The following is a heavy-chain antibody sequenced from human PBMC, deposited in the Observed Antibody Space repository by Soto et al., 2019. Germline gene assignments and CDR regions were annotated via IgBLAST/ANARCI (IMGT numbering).Heavy chain of an antibody. CDR2: IYYSGST. J-gene: IGHJ4*02. CDR3: ARHPLLRGIEARPGPFDY. Sequence: KPSETLSLTCTVSGGSISSSSYYWGWIRQPPGKGLEWIGSIYYSGSTYYNPSLKSRVTISVDTSKNQFSLKLSSVTAADTAVYYCARHPLLRGIEARPGPFDYWGQGTLVTVSS. CDR1: GGSISSSSYY. D-gene: IGHD6-6*01. V-gene: IGHV4-39*01.